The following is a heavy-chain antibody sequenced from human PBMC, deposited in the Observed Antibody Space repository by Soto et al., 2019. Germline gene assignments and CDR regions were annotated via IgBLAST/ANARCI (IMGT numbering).Heavy chain of an antibody. D-gene: IGHD6-6*01. CDR1: GYSFTRYW. V-gene: IGHV5-10-1*01. CDR2: IDPSDSYA. Sequence: GASLKISCKGSGYSFTRYWISWVRQMPGKGLEWMGRIDPSDSYADYSPSFQGHVTISADKSLSTAYLQWSSLKASDTAMYYCARHPFYSSSSPLDLGQGALVTASS. J-gene: IGHJ4*02. CDR3: ARHPFYSSSSPLD.